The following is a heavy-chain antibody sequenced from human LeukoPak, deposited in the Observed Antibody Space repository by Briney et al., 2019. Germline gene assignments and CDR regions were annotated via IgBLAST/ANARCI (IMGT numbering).Heavy chain of an antibody. CDR3: ARQPGGTAAFDI. Sequence: SETLSLTCAVSGGSINDYYWSWIRQPPGKGPEWIGYIYYNGETNYNPAFRSRLTLSVDTSKNQLSLELRSVSAADTAVYYCARQPGGTAAFDIWGQGTMVTVSS. CDR1: GGSINDYY. J-gene: IGHJ3*02. V-gene: IGHV4-59*08. CDR2: IYYNGET.